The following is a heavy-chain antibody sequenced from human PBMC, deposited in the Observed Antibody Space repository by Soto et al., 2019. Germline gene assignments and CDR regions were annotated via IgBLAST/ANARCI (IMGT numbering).Heavy chain of an antibody. CDR3: AANWNFGLTF. D-gene: IGHD1-1*01. CDR1: GYTFTSYY. J-gene: IGHJ4*02. CDR2: INPSGGST. Sequence: GASVKVSCKASGYTFTSYYMHWVRQAPGQGLEWMGIINPSGGSTSYAQKFQGRVTMTRDTSTSTVYMGLRDLRSDDTAVYYCAANWNFGLTFWGQGTLVTVSS. V-gene: IGHV1-46*01.